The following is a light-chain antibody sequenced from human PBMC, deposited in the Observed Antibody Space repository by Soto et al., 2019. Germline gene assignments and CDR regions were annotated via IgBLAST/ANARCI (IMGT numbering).Light chain of an antibody. Sequence: EVLSTQSPGTLSLSPGERATLSCRASQNISSSYLAWYQQKPGQAPRLLLYGASGRATGIPDRFSGSGSRTDFTLTISRLESEDFAVYSCQQNGLSCTSGQGTKFGIK. J-gene: IGKJ1*01. CDR3: QQNGLSCT. CDR2: GAS. V-gene: IGKV3-20*01. CDR1: QNISSSY.